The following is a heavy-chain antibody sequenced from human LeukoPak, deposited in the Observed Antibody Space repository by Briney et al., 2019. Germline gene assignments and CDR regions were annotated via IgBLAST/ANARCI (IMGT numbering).Heavy chain of an antibody. CDR1: GGSFSGYY. CDR3: ARALALRFDP. J-gene: IGHJ5*02. D-gene: IGHD2/OR15-2a*01. V-gene: IGHV4-34*01. CDR2: INHSGST. Sequence: SETLSLTCAVYGGSFSGYYGSWICQPPGKGLEWIGEINHSGSTNYNPSLKSRVTISVGTSKNQFSLKLSSVTAADTAVYYCARALALRFDPWGQGTLVTVSS.